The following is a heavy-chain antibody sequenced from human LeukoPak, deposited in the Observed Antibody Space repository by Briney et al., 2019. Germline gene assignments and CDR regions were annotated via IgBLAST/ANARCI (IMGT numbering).Heavy chain of an antibody. J-gene: IGHJ4*02. Sequence: PGGSLRLSCAASGFTFSSYGMHWVRQAPGKGLEWVAVIWYDGSNKYYADSVKGRFTISRDNSKNALYLQMNSLRAEDTAVYYCAREIHGGNTGVFDYWGQGTLVTVSS. CDR2: IWYDGSNK. CDR3: AREIHGGNTGVFDY. D-gene: IGHD4-23*01. V-gene: IGHV3-33*01. CDR1: GFTFSSYG.